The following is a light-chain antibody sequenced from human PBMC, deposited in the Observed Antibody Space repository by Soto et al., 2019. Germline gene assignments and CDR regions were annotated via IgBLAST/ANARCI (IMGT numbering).Light chain of an antibody. CDR3: QKCKVAPFT. J-gene: IGKJ4*01. CDR2: AAS. CDR1: QDIANF. Sequence: ILRTQSPSSLSAFVVYRVTITCLASQDIANFLAWYQQKPGKVPKLLIYAASTLQSGVPSRFSGSGSGTDFTLTISGLQPEDVATYYCQKCKVAPFTFGGGTKVDIK. V-gene: IGKV1-27*01.